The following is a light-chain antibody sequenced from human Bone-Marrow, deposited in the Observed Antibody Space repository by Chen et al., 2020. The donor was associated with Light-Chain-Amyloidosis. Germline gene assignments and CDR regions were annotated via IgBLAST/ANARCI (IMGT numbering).Light chain of an antibody. J-gene: IGLJ3*02. CDR3: NSYTSGRPV. Sequence: QSALSQPASVSGAPGQSITISCTGASSDVDGYDYVSWYQQHPGKAPKVIIYEFTHRPSGVSDRFSGSTSGTSASLTSSGLQSGAEAVYCCNSYTSGRPVFGGRTKL. CDR2: EFT. V-gene: IGLV2-14*03. CDR1: SSDVDGYDY.